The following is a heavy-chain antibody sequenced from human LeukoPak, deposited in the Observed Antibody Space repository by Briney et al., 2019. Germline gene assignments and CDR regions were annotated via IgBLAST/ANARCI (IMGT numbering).Heavy chain of an antibody. CDR1: GGSFSGYY. D-gene: IGHD3-9*01. J-gene: IGHJ5*02. V-gene: IGHV4-34*01. CDR2: INHSGST. Sequence: SETLSLTCAVYGGSFSGYYWSWIRQPPGKGLEWIGEINHSGSTNYNPSLKSRVTISVDTSKNQFSLKLSSVTAADTAVYYCARREVSYYDILTGYATRKFDPWGQGTLVTVSS. CDR3: ARREVSYYDILTGYATRKFDP.